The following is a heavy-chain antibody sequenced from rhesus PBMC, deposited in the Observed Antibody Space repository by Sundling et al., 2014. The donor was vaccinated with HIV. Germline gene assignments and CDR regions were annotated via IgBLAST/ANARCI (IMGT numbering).Heavy chain of an antibody. D-gene: IGHD5-12*01. CDR2: VWYDGSDK. J-gene: IGHJ4*01. CDR1: GFTFSSYG. Sequence: EVQLVESGGGLAQPGGSLRLACAASGFTFSSYGMDWVRQAPGKGLEWVAGVWYDGSDKYHADSVKDRFTISRDNSRNILYLQMNNLKLEDTAVYYCARDRSSYSYHFFDWWGQGVLVTVSS. V-gene: IGHV3-54*02. CDR3: ARDRSSYSYHFFDW.